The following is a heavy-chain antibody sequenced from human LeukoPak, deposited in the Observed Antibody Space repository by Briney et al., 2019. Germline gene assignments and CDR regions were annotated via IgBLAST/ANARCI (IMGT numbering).Heavy chain of an antibody. V-gene: IGHV3-74*01. J-gene: IGHJ5*02. CDR1: GLTFSSYW. D-gene: IGHD1-26*01. Sequence: GGSLRLSCAASGLTFSSYWMHWVRQAPGKGLVWVSRINSDGSSTSYADSVKGRFTISRDNAKNTLYLQMNSLRAEDTAVYYCARSPVGARGWFDPWGQGTLVTVSS. CDR3: ARSPVGARGWFDP. CDR2: INSDGSST.